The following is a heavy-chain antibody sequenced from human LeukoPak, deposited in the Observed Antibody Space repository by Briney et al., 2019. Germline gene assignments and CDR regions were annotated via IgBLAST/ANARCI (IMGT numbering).Heavy chain of an antibody. Sequence: ASVKVSCKASGYTFTAYYMHWVRQAPGQGLEGVGWITPNSGDTNYEQKFQGRVTMTRDTSISTAYMELSRLRSDDTAVYYCAPTQAYSTHGFAFWGQGTLVTVSS. J-gene: IGHJ4*02. CDR1: GYTFTAYY. CDR3: APTQAYSTHGFAF. V-gene: IGHV1-2*02. CDR2: ITPNSGDT. D-gene: IGHD6-13*01.